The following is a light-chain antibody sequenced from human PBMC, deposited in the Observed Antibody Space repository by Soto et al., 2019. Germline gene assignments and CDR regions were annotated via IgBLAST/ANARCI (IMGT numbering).Light chain of an antibody. Sequence: QSALTQPASVSGSPGQSITISCTGTSSDVGGYNYVSWYQQHPGKAPKLMIYDVSNRPSGVSNRFSGSKSGNTASLTISGLQAEDEADYYCSSHSSSSTLVVFCGGTKLTVL. V-gene: IGLV2-14*03. J-gene: IGLJ2*01. CDR3: SSHSSSSTLVV. CDR1: SSDVGGYNY. CDR2: DVS.